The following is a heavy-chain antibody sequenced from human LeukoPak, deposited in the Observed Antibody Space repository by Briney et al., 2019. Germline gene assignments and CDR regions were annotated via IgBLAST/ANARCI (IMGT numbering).Heavy chain of an antibody. D-gene: IGHD3-22*01. Sequence: TSETLSLTCTVSGGSVRSGSYYWNWIRQPPEKGLEWIGYIYYSGRTDYNPSLKSRVTISVDTSKNLFSLKLSSVTAADTAVYYCARINYYDSSGHHYVPWVDYWGQGTLVTVSS. J-gene: IGHJ4*02. CDR3: ARINYYDSSGHHYVPWVDY. CDR2: IYYSGRT. V-gene: IGHV4-61*03. CDR1: GGSVRSGSYY.